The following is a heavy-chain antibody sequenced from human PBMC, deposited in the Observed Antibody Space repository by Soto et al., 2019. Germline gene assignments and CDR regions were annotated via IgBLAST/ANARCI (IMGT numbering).Heavy chain of an antibody. V-gene: IGHV3-23*01. D-gene: IGHD2-15*01. CDR2: ISGSGGST. CDR1: GFTFSSYA. J-gene: IGHJ6*02. Sequence: EVQLLESGGGLVQPGGSLRLSCAASGFTFSSYAMSWVRQAPGKGLEWVSAISGSGGSTYYADSVKGRFTISRDNSKNTLYLQMTRLRAEDTAVYYCAQDEVVAVYYYYYGMDVWGQGTTVTVS. CDR3: AQDEVVAVYYYYYGMDV.